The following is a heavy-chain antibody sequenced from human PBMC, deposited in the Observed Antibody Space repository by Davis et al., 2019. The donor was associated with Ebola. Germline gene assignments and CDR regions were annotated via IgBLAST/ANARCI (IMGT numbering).Heavy chain of an antibody. J-gene: IGHJ3*02. Sequence: PSETLSLTCTVSGGSISRGGSYWSWVRQVPGKGLEWLFSISSLFLPSSNPSLTSRVTLSLATSKNQFSLNLSSVTAADTAVYYCARDGGFCSGGTCYPENDAFDIWGQGTMVTVSS. CDR2: ISSLFLP. CDR1: GGSISRGGSY. CDR3: ARDGGFCSGGTCYPENDAFDI. D-gene: IGHD2-15*01. V-gene: IGHV4-31*03.